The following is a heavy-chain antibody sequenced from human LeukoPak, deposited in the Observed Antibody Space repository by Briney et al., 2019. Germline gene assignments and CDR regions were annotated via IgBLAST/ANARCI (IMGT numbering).Heavy chain of an antibody. CDR1: GVSISSTTLY. Sequence: SETLSLTCTVPGVSISSTTLYWGWVRQSPGKGLEWIATIYYSGTTYYNPSLESRVTISVDTSKNQFSLKLTSVTAADTAIYYCAGAPAGGSDWLSPFDYWGQGTLVTVSS. D-gene: IGHD3-9*01. CDR2: IYYSGTT. J-gene: IGHJ4*02. CDR3: AGAPAGGSDWLSPFDY. V-gene: IGHV4-39*01.